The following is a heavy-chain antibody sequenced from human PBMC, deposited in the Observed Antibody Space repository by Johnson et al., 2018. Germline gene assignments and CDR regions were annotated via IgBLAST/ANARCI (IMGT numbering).Heavy chain of an antibody. V-gene: IGHV1-69*04. CDR3: ARDHRTGTMERYFYYYMDV. Sequence: QVQLVQSGAEVKQPGSSLKVSCKASGGNFSIFGFSWVRQAPGQGLEWMGRIIPSLGIGNYAQKFQGRVTITADKSTTTSYMEISSLRSEYTAIYYCARDHRTGTMERYFYYYMDVWGKGTTVTVSS. D-gene: IGHD1-7*01. J-gene: IGHJ6*03. CDR2: IIPSLGIG. CDR1: GGNFSIFG.